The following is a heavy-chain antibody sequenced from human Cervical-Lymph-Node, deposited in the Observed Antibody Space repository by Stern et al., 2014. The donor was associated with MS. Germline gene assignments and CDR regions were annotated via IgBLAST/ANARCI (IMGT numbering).Heavy chain of an antibody. J-gene: IGHJ4*02. D-gene: IGHD5-18*01. CDR3: ASGYRIFDY. Sequence: VQLLESGPGLVKPSQTLSLTCNVSGGSISSGSDYWSWLRQPVGKGLQWIGRIHPSGSAYYTPSLKSRVPISTDTSKNQFSLELTSATAADTAIYYCASGYRIFDYWGQGILVTVSS. V-gene: IGHV4-61*02. CDR1: GGSISSGSDY. CDR2: IHPSGSA.